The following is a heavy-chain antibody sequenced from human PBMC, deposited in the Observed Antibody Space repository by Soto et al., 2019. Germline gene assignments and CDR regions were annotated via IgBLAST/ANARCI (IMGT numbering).Heavy chain of an antibody. CDR2: IWYDGSNK. CDR1: GFTCSSYG. V-gene: IGHV3-33*01. J-gene: IGHJ3*02. CDR3: ARGNYLGAFDI. D-gene: IGHD3-10*01. Sequence: QVQLVESGGGVIQPGRSLRLSCAASGFTCSSYGMHWVRQAPGKGLEWVAVIWYDGSNKYYADSVKGRFTISRDNSKNTLYLQMNSLRAEDTAVYYCARGNYLGAFDICGQGTMVTVSS.